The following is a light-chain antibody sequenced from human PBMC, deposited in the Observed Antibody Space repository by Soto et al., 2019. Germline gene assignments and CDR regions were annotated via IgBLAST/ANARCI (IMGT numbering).Light chain of an antibody. Sequence: QLVLTQSPSASASLGASVKLTCTLSSGHSTYAIAWHQQQPEKGPRYLMKLNSDGSHRKGDGIPDRFSGSSSGAERYLTISSLQSDDEADYYCQTWGTGVVLFGGGTKLTVL. CDR2: LNSDGSH. CDR3: QTWGTGVVL. CDR1: SGHSTYA. J-gene: IGLJ2*01. V-gene: IGLV4-69*01.